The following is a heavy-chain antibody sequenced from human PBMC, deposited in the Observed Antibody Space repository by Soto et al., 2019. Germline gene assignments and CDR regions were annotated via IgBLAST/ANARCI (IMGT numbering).Heavy chain of an antibody. CDR3: AREPSMAAVGIPLYSYYYMDV. Sequence: QVQLVQSGAEVRKPGSSVKLSCKASGDNFNSYTISWVRQAPGQGLEWMGRIISFAGIPSYAQIFQGRVTITADSSTSTAYMELGSLTPEDTAVYYCAREPSMAAVGIPLYSYYYMDVWGEGTTVTVSS. V-gene: IGHV1-69*08. J-gene: IGHJ6*03. CDR1: GDNFNSYT. CDR2: IISFAGIP. D-gene: IGHD3-16*01.